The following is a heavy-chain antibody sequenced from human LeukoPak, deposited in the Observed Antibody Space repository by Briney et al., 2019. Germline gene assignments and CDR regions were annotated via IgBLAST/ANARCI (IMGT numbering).Heavy chain of an antibody. CDR2: ISYDGSNK. D-gene: IGHD3-10*01. J-gene: IGHJ6*04. CDR1: GFTFSSYA. Sequence: PGGSLRLSCAASGFTFSSYAMHWVRQAPGKGLEWVAVISYDGSNKYYADSVKGRFTISRDNSKNTLYLQMNSLRAEDTAVYYCARDLRKGSGSYYKSSGMDVWGKATTVTVSS. CDR3: ARDLRKGSGSYYKSSGMDV. V-gene: IGHV3-30*04.